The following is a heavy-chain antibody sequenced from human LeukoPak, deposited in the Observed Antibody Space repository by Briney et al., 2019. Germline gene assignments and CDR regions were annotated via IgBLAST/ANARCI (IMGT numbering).Heavy chain of an antibody. CDR1: ELTFNNYW. CDR2: IKQDGSEK. D-gene: IGHD3-3*01. Sequence: PGGSLRLSCAASELTFNNYWMSWVRQAPGKGLEWVANIKQDGSEKYYVDSVKGRFTISRDNAKNSLYLQMNSLRAEDTAVYYCARDRRAPYYGFRSGYIDHYYMDVWGKGTTVTVSS. J-gene: IGHJ6*03. CDR3: ARDRRAPYYGFRSGYIDHYYMDV. V-gene: IGHV3-7*01.